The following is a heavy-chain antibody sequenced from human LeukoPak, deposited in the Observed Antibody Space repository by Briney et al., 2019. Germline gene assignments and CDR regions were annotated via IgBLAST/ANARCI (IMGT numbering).Heavy chain of an antibody. D-gene: IGHD3-22*01. CDR3: AKNYYDRRGPYSWVFDY. V-gene: IGHV3-23*01. J-gene: IGHJ4*02. Sequence: GGSLRLSCPVSGFTFSVYAMTWVRQAPGKGLEWVSSIVAGGGAALYADCVRGRFTVLGDDSMSTLFLQMHSLRAEDTAIYYCAKNYYDRRGPYSWVFDYWGQGNLVTVSS. CDR2: IVAGGGAA. CDR1: GFTFSVYA.